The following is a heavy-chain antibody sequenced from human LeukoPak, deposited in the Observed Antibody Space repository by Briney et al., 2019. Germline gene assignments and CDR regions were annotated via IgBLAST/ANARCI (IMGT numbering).Heavy chain of an antibody. CDR2: INSDGSST. J-gene: IGHJ5*02. CDR1: GFTFSSYW. CDR3: ARDLGHYDILTGYFSNWFDP. Sequence: GGPLRLSCAASGFTFSSYWMHWVRQAPGKGLVWVSRINSDGSSTSYADSVKGRFTISRDNAKNTLYLQMNSLRAEDTAVYYCARDLGHYDILTGYFSNWFDPWGQGTLVTVFS. V-gene: IGHV3-74*01. D-gene: IGHD3-9*01.